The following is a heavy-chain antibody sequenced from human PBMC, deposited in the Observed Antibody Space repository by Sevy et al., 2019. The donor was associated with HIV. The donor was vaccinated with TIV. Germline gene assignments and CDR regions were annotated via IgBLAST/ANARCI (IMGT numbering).Heavy chain of an antibody. Sequence: GGSPRLSCAASGFTFSNYGMHWVRQVPGKGLEWVAVIWYDGSNYDYAHSGKGRFSVSRDNSKNTLYLEMKSLRPEDTAVYFCAKDFDSIAMPAFPDNWGQGTLVTVSS. J-gene: IGHJ4*02. V-gene: IGHV3-33*06. CDR1: GFTFSNYG. CDR2: IWYDGSNY. CDR3: AKDFDSIAMPAFPDN. D-gene: IGHD3-9*01.